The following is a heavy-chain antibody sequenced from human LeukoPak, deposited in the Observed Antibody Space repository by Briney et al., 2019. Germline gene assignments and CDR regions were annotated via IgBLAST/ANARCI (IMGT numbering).Heavy chain of an antibody. CDR1: GYTFTDYY. CDR3: ARGASIVQVFLFGY. V-gene: IGHV1-3*01. D-gene: IGHD2-15*01. J-gene: IGHJ4*02. Sequence: ASVKVSCKASGYTFTDYYMHWVRQAPGQRLEWMGWINAGNGNTKYSQKFQGRVTITRDTSASTAYMELSSLRSEDTAVYYCARGASIVQVFLFGYWGQGTLVTVSS. CDR2: INAGNGNT.